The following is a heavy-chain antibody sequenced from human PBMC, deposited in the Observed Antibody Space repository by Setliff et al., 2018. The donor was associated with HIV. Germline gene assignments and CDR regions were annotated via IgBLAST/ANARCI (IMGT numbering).Heavy chain of an antibody. CDR2: ISVYNGYT. D-gene: IGHD3-9*01. V-gene: IGHV1-18*01. Sequence: ASVKVSCKASGYSFTFYGLNWVRQAPGQGLEWMGWISVYNGYTNYAQKLQDRVIMTTDTSTSTAYMELRSLRSDDTAVYYCARAYDTLTGYYDYWGQGTLVTV. CDR1: GYSFTFYG. J-gene: IGHJ4*02. CDR3: ARAYDTLTGYYDY.